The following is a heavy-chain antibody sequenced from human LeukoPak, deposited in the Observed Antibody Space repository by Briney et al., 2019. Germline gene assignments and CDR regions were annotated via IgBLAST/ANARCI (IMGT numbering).Heavy chain of an antibody. CDR3: ARAAGEVATIRY. V-gene: IGHV3-21*01. J-gene: IGHJ4*02. CDR1: GFTFSSYG. D-gene: IGHD5-24*01. CDR2: ISSSSSYI. Sequence: GGSLRLSCAASGFTFSSYGMNWVRQAPGKGLEWVSSISSSSSYIYYADSVKGRFTISRDNAKNSLYLQMNSLRAEDTAVYYCARAAGEVATIRYWGQGTLVTVSS.